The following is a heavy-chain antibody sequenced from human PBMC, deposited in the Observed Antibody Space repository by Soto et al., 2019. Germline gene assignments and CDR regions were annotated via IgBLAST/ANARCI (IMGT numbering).Heavy chain of an antibody. D-gene: IGHD2-2*01. V-gene: IGHV3-23*01. J-gene: IGHJ3*02. Sequence: GGSLRLSCAASGFTFSSYAMSWVRQAPGRGLEWVSTISGSGGSTYYADSVKGRFTISRDNSKNTLYLQMNSLRAEDTAVYYCAKGLTGYCISTSCMYAFDIWGQGTMVTVSS. CDR1: GFTFSSYA. CDR2: ISGSGGST. CDR3: AKGLTGYCISTSCMYAFDI.